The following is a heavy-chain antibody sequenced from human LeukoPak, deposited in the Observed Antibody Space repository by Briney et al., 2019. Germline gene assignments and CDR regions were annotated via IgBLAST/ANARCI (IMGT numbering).Heavy chain of an antibody. CDR2: INHSGNT. V-gene: IGHV4-34*01. J-gene: IGHJ4*02. D-gene: IGHD2-21*02. Sequence: SETLSLTCAVYGGSFRVYYWRWIRQPPGKGLEWIGEINHSGNTNYNPSLKSRVTISVDTSKNQFSLKLSSVTAADTAVYYCARGGFYCGGDCYVDYWGQGTLVTVSS. CDR1: GGSFRVYY. CDR3: ARGGFYCGGDCYVDY.